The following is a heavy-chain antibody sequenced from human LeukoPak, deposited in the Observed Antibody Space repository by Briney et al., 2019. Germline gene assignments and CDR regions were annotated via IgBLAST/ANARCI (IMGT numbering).Heavy chain of an antibody. J-gene: IGHJ4*02. CDR3: AKAVSAAMVPYYFDY. D-gene: IGHD5-18*01. V-gene: IGHV3-23*01. Sequence: PGASLRLSCAASGFTFSSYAMSWVRQAPGKGLEWVSAISGSGGSTYYADSVKARFTISRDNSKNTLYLQMNSLRAEDTAVYYCAKAVSAAMVPYYFDYWGQGTLVTVSS. CDR2: ISGSGGST. CDR1: GFTFSSYA.